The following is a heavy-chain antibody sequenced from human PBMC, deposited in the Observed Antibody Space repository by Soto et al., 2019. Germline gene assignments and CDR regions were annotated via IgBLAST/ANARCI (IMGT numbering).Heavy chain of an antibody. Sequence: GGSLRLSCVASGLTFSVSAMTWVRQAPGKGLEWVSTTGISGCTTYYGDSVKGRFTVSRDNSKNTLDLQMSSLRAEDTAVYYCATVHNTSRSFNYWGRGTLVTVSS. CDR1: GLTFSVSA. CDR2: TGISGCTT. V-gene: IGHV3-23*01. J-gene: IGHJ4*02. CDR3: ATVHNTSRSFNY. D-gene: IGHD1-20*01.